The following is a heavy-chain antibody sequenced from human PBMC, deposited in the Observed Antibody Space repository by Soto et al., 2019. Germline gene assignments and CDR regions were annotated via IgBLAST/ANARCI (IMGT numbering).Heavy chain of an antibody. Sequence: VSVKVSCKASGYTLTDYAIHLVRQAPGLGLEWMGWINVGNGNTGYSRKFQGRVTNVRDRSASTAYIEGTSLTSEDTAIYYFAREGAHYTPLDHCGQGPLIIFSS. CDR3: AREGAHYTPLDH. D-gene: IGHD2-15*01. V-gene: IGHV1-3*01. CDR1: GYTLTDYA. J-gene: IGHJ4*02. CDR2: INVGNGNT.